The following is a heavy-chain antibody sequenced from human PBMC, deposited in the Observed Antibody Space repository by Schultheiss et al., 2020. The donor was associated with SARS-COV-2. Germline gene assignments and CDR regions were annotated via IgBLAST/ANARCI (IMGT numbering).Heavy chain of an antibody. J-gene: IGHJ2*01. CDR2: IYTSGST. CDR1: GGSISSGSYY. V-gene: IGHV4-61*02. D-gene: IGHD3-22*01. Sequence: SETLSLTCTVSGGSISSGSYYWSWIRQPAGKGLEWIGRIYTSGSTNYNPSLKSRVTISVDTSKNQFSLKLSSVTAADTAVYYCARDSSGYYYPYWYFDLWGRGTLVTVSS. CDR3: ARDSSGYYYPYWYFDL.